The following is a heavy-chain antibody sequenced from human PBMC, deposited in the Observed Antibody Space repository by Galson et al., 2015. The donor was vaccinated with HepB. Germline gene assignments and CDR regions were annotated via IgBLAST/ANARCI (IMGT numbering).Heavy chain of an antibody. Sequence: LRLSCAASGFTFNNYWMSWIRQAPGKGLERVANINQDDSEKYYVDSVKGRFTISRDNAKNSLYLQINNLRAEDTAVYYCARDDSTGYYYFDYWGQGTLVTVSS. CDR3: ARDDSTGYYYFDY. J-gene: IGHJ4*02. V-gene: IGHV3-7*01. CDR2: INQDDSEK. CDR1: GFTFNNYW. D-gene: IGHD3-22*01.